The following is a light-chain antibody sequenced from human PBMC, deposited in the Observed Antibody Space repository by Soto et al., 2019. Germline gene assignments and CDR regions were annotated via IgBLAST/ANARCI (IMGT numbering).Light chain of an antibody. CDR1: RSISTH. Sequence: DIQMTQSPSSLSASVGARVTITCRASRSISTHLNWYQQRPGKAPHLLIFAASTLHSGVPPRFSRSGAETDFTLTISSLHPQDLATYYCQHTYSTPRTFGQGTKVDIK. CDR2: AAS. V-gene: IGKV1-39*01. J-gene: IGKJ1*01. CDR3: QHTYSTPRT.